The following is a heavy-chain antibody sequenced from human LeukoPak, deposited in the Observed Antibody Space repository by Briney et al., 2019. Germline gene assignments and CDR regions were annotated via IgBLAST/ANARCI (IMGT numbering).Heavy chain of an antibody. CDR2: INPSGGST. J-gene: IGHJ4*02. D-gene: IGHD6-13*01. CDR1: GYTCTSYD. V-gene: IGHV1-46*01. Sequence: ASVKFSCKASGYTCTSYDMHWVRQAPGQGIEWMGIINPSGGSTSYAQKFQGRVTMTRDTSTSTVYMELSSLRSEDTAVYYCARDRLTIYSSSWNFDYWGQGTLVTVSS. CDR3: ARDRLTIYSSSWNFDY.